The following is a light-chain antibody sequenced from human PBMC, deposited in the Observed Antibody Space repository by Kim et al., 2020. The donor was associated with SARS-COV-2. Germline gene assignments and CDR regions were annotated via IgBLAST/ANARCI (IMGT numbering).Light chain of an antibody. Sequence: ATINCKSSQSVLYSSNNKNYLAWYQKKPGQPPKLLIYWASSRESGVPDRFSGSGSGTDFTLTISSLQAEDVAVYYCQQYYGAPFNFGPGTKVDIK. V-gene: IGKV4-1*01. J-gene: IGKJ3*01. CDR2: WAS. CDR1: QSVLYSSNNKNY. CDR3: QQYYGAPFN.